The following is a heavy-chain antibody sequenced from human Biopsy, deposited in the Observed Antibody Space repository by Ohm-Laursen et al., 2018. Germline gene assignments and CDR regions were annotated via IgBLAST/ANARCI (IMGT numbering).Heavy chain of an antibody. Sequence: GTLSLTCTLSGASVRSHFLTWIRQPPGKGLQWIGSISNSGTTKSSPSLKSRVNISLHTSKNQLSLKLTSVTAADTAVYYCATSLPSHWGSAALENWGQGILVTVSS. CDR2: ISNSGTT. D-gene: IGHD6-6*01. V-gene: IGHV4-59*02. CDR3: ATSLPSHWGSAALEN. CDR1: GASVRSHF. J-gene: IGHJ4*02.